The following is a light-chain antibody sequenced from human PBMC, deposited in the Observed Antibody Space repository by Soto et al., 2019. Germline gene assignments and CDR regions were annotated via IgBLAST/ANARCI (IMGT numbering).Light chain of an antibody. CDR3: QHYSSSPPEFT. CDR1: QSVSSSY. V-gene: IGKV3-20*01. CDR2: GAS. J-gene: IGKJ3*01. Sequence: IVLTQSPGNLSLSPGERATLSCRASQSVSSSYLAWYQQRPGQAPRLLIFGASYRATGIPDRFSGSGSGTDFTLTISRLEPEDFAFYYCQHYSSSPPEFTFGPGTKVDSK.